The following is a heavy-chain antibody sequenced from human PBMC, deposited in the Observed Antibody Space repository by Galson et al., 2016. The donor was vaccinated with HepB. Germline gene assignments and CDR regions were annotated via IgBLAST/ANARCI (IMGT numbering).Heavy chain of an antibody. CDR3: ARGGDRSKTGY. Sequence: TLSLTCTVSGGSITNGVYYWSWIRQRPGKGLEWIGCIHYSGSIHYNPSLPSRFTISVDASKNQFSLKVNSVTAADTAVYYCARGGDRSKTGYWGQGTPVTVS. CDR2: IHYSGSI. V-gene: IGHV4-31*03. J-gene: IGHJ4*02. CDR1: GGSITNGVYY. D-gene: IGHD2-2*01.